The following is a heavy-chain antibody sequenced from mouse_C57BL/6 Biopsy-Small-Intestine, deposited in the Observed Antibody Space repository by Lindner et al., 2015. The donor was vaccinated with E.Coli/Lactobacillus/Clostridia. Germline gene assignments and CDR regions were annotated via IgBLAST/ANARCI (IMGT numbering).Heavy chain of an antibody. Sequence: SVKVSCKASGYTFTSHVMHWVRQAPGQRPEWMGWINADNGNTKYSQQFQGRVTLTRDTSASTVYMELSSLTSEDTAVYYCVRPLYCRNCKCPEYFQHWGQGTLVT. J-gene: IGHJ3*01. V-gene: IGHV1-14*01. D-gene: IGHD1-1*01. CDR2: INADNGNT. CDR1: GYTFTSHV. CDR3: VRPLYCRNCKCPEYFQH.